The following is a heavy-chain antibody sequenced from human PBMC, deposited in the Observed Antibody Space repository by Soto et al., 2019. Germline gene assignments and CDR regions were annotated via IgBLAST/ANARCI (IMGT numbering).Heavy chain of an antibody. D-gene: IGHD3-10*01. Sequence: QVQLQESGPGLVKPSGTLSLTCAVSGGSISSSNWWSWVRQPPGKGLEWIGEIYHSGSTTYNPSLKSRVTISVDKSKNQFSLKLSSVTAADTAVDYCARVHYGAGSVPDYFDYWGQGTLVTVSS. CDR3: ARVHYGAGSVPDYFDY. V-gene: IGHV4-4*02. J-gene: IGHJ4*02. CDR2: IYHSGST. CDR1: GGSISSSNW.